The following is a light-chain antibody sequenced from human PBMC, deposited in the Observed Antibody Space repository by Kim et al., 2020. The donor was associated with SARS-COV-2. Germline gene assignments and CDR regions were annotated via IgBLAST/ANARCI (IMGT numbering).Light chain of an antibody. Sequence: EIVLTQSPGTLSLSPGERATLSCRASQSVSSSYLAWYQQKPGQAPRLLIYGASSRATGIPDRFSGSGSGKDFTITISRLEPEDFAVYYCQQNGSSTSFGQGTRVEIK. CDR2: GAS. CDR1: QSVSSSY. J-gene: IGKJ5*01. V-gene: IGKV3-20*01. CDR3: QQNGSSTS.